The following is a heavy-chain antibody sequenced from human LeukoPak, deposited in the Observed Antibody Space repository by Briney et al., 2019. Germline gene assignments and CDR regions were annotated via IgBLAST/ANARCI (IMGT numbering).Heavy chain of an antibody. CDR3: ARGGLDAFDI. CDR1: GFTFSSYS. CDR2: ISSSSSYI. J-gene: IGHJ3*02. V-gene: IGHV3-21*01. Sequence: GGSLRLSCAASGFTFSSYSMNWVRQAPGKGLEWVSSISSSSSYIYYADSVKGRFTISRDNAKNSLYLQMNSPRAEDTAVYHCARGGLDAFDIWGQGTMVTVSS.